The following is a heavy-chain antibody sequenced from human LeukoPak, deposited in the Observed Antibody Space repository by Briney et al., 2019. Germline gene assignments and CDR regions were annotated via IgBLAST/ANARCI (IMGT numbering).Heavy chain of an antibody. D-gene: IGHD6-19*01. V-gene: IGHV4-4*07. CDR2: IYSTGSI. Sequence: SETLSLTCIVSGGSISDNYWSWLRQPAGKGLEWIGRIYSTGSINYSPSLKSRVTMSVDTSKNHFSLTLTSVSAADTAVCYCARGGAMAGYYDSWGQGTLVTVSS. CDR1: GGSISDNY. J-gene: IGHJ5*01. CDR3: ARGGAMAGYYDS.